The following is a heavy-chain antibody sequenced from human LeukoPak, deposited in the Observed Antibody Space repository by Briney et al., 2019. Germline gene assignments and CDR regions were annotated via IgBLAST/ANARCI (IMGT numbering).Heavy chain of an antibody. Sequence: SETLSLTCTVSGGSISSYYWSWIRQPPGKGLEWIGYIYYSGSTNYNPSLKSRVTISVDTSKNQFSLKLSSVTAADTAVYYCARDSRDYYDSGGYYYYYMDVWGKGTTVTISS. V-gene: IGHV4-59*12. CDR3: ARDSRDYYDSGGYYYYYMDV. J-gene: IGHJ6*03. CDR2: IYYSGST. D-gene: IGHD3-22*01. CDR1: GGSISSYY.